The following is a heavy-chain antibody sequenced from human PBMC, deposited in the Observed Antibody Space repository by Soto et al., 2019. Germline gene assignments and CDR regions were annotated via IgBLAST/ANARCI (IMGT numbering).Heavy chain of an antibody. J-gene: IGHJ6*02. D-gene: IGHD1-26*01. Sequence: QVLLVQSSAEVKKPGSSVKVSCKASGGTFTSTAFSWVRQAPGQGLAWMAGIIPVLGKPNYAQKFQARLTVYADASTTTVNMELSSPRSDDTADYYCAGSAGMDHFLSYSGLNVWGQGTTVTVSS. V-gene: IGHV1-69*01. CDR1: GGTFTSTA. CDR3: AGSAGMDHFLSYSGLNV. CDR2: IIPVLGKP.